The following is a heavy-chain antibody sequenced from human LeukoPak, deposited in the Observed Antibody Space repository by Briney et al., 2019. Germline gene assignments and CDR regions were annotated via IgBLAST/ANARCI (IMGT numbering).Heavy chain of an antibody. CDR1: GGSINSDGFY. V-gene: IGHV4-39*01. J-gene: IGHJ5*02. D-gene: IGHD3-3*01. CDR3: ARLGRTYYDFWSGP. CDR2: VYYTGST. Sequence: PSETLSLTCTVSGGSINSDGFYWGWIRQPPGKGLEWIANVYYTGSTYYNPSLKSRVTISVDTSKNQFSLKLTSVTAADTAVYYCARLGRTYYDFWSGPWGQGTLVTVSS.